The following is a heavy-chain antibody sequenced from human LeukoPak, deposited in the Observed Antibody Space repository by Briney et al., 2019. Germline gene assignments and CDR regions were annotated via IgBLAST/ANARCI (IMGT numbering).Heavy chain of an antibody. V-gene: IGHV4-59*08. CDR3: ATQIVVVIYQIGVLKGDAFDI. CDR2: IYYSGST. D-gene: IGHD3-22*01. J-gene: IGHJ3*02. Sequence: SETLSLTCTVSGGSISSYYWSWIRQPPGKGLEWIGYIYYSGSTNYNPSLKSRVTISVDTSKNQFSLKLSSVTAADTAVYYCATQIVVVIYQIGVLKGDAFDIWGQGTMVTVSS. CDR1: GGSISSYY.